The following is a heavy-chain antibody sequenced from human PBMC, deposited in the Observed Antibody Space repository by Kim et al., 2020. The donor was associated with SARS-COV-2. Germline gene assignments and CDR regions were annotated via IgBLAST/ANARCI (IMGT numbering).Heavy chain of an antibody. CDR1: GASINNNY. CDR3: GRNGVYLDV. Sequence: PSETLSLTCTVSGASINNNYWTWIRQSPEKGLEWIGYIHSTGTTEYNPSLEGRVTLSIDTSRNQFSLTLRSVTAADTAMYFCGRNGVYLDVWGKGTTVTVSS. J-gene: IGHJ6*03. V-gene: IGHV4-59*08. CDR2: IHSTGTT. D-gene: IGHD2-8*01.